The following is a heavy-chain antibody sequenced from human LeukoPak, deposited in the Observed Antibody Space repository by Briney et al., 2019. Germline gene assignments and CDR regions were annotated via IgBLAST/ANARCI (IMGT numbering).Heavy chain of an antibody. CDR2: ISANIGNT. J-gene: IGHJ4*01. CDR3: ARAPSPYSSSWYV. D-gene: IGHD6-13*01. Sequence: ASVKVSCKASGYTFTSYGISWVRQAPGQGLEWMGWISANIGNTNYAQKLQGRVTMTTDTSTSTAYMELRSLRSDDTAVYYCARAPSPYSSSWYVWGQGTLVTASS. V-gene: IGHV1-18*01. CDR1: GYTFTSYG.